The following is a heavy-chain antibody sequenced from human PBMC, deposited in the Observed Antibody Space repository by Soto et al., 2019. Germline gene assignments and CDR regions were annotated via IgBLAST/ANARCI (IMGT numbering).Heavy chain of an antibody. V-gene: IGHV1-69*12. CDR2: IIPIFGTA. D-gene: IGHD2-2*01. CDR1: GGTFSSYA. Sequence: QVQLVQSGAEVKKPGSSVKVSCKASGGTFSSYAISWVRQAPGQGLEWMGGIIPIFGTANYPQKFQGRVTITADESTSTAYRELSSLRSADTAVYSCARHVPAAGYYNGMDVWGQGTTVTVSS. J-gene: IGHJ6*02. CDR3: ARHVPAAGYYNGMDV.